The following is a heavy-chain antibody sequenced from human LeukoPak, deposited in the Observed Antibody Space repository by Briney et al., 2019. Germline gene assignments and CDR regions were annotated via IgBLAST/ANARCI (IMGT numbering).Heavy chain of an antibody. D-gene: IGHD3-22*01. CDR2: IYYSGST. CDR1: GDSISSYY. J-gene: IGHJ4*02. V-gene: IGHV4-59*01. CDR3: ARGAYYESFDY. Sequence: PSETLSLTCTVSGDSISSYYWSWIRQPPGKGLEWIGYIYYSGSTNYNPSLKSRVTISVDTSKNQFSLKLSSVTAADTAVYYCARGAYYESFDYWGQGTLVTVSS.